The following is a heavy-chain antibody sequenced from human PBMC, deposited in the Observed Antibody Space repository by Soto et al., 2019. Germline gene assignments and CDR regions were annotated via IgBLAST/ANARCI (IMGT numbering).Heavy chain of an antibody. CDR3: ARWFGGAMSDNSGKYDS. V-gene: IGHV3-30*03. Sequence: QVQLVESGGGVVQPGRSLRLTCAGSGFTFSRNGMHWVRQAPGKGLEWVALVSYDGTKKYYVDSVKGRFTISRDNSENTLYLQINSLRAEDTAVYYCARWFGGAMSDNSGKYDSWGQGTLVTVSS. D-gene: IGHD3-22*01. CDR1: GFTFSRNG. CDR2: VSYDGTKK. J-gene: IGHJ5*01.